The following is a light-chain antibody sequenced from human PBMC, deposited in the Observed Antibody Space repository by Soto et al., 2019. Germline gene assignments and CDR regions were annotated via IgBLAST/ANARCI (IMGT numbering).Light chain of an antibody. CDR1: SSNVGSYNL. V-gene: IGLV2-23*03. CDR2: EGS. CDR3: CSYAGSSTFGNYV. Sequence: QSALTQPASVSGSPGQSITISCTGTSSNVGSYNLVSWYQQHQGKAPKLMIYEGSKRPSGVSNRFSGYKSGNTASLTISGLQAEDEADYYCCSYAGSSTFGNYVFGTGTKLTVL. J-gene: IGLJ1*01.